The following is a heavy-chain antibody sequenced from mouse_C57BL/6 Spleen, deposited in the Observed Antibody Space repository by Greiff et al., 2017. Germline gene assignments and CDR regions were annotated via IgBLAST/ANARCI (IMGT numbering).Heavy chain of an antibody. V-gene: IGHV5-17*01. J-gene: IGHJ3*01. Sequence: EVHLVESGGGLVKPGGSLKLSCAASGFTFSDYGMHWVRQAPEKGLEWVAYISSGSSTIYYADTVKGRFTISRDNAKNTLFLQMTSLRSEDTAMYYCAREGYGNYGWFAYWGQGTLVTVSA. D-gene: IGHD2-10*02. CDR3: AREGYGNYGWFAY. CDR1: GFTFSDYG. CDR2: ISSGSSTI.